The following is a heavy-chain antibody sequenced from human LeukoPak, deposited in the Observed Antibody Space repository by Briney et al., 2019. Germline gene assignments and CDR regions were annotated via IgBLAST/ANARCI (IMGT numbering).Heavy chain of an antibody. CDR1: GLTFSGSA. V-gene: IGHV3-73*01. CDR2: IRSKANSYAT. Sequence: GGSLRLSCAASGLTFSGSAMHWVRQASGKGLEWVGRIRSKANSYATAYAASVKGRFTISRDDSKNTAYLQMNSLKTEDTAVYYCTSIVVVAAPRGYYYMDVWGKGTTVTISS. CDR3: TSIVVVAAPRGYYYMDV. D-gene: IGHD2-15*01. J-gene: IGHJ6*03.